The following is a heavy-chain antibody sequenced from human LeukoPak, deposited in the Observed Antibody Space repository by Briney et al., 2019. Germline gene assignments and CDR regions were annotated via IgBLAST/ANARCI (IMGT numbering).Heavy chain of an antibody. Sequence: GRFLRLSCAASGFTFSSYAMHWVRQAPGKGLEWVAVISYDGSNKYYADSVKGRFTISRDNSKNTLYLQMNSLRAEDTAVYYCAELLWFGDPFDYWGQGTLVTVS. J-gene: IGHJ4*02. CDR1: GFTFSSYA. D-gene: IGHD3-10*01. CDR3: AELLWFGDPFDY. V-gene: IGHV3-30*04. CDR2: ISYDGSNK.